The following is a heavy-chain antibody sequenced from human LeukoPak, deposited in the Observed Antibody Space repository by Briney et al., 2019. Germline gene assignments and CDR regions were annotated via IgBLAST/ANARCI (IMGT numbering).Heavy chain of an antibody. CDR2: INHNAETI. J-gene: IGHJ4*02. CDR3: ARELDYDYVWGSYRYFDY. CDR1: GFTFSSYV. D-gene: IGHD3-16*02. Sequence: GGSLRLSCAASGFTFSSYVMSWVRQAPGKGLEWVSYINHNAETIYYADSVKGRFTISRDNAKNVLYLQMNRLRDGDTAVYYCARELDYDYVWGSYRYFDYWGQGTLVTVSS. V-gene: IGHV3-48*02.